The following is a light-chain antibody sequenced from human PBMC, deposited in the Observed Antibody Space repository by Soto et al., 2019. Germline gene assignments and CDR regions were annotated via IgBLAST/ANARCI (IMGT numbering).Light chain of an antibody. Sequence: EIVLTQSPGTLSLSPGERATLSCRASQSVSSNYLAWYQQKRGQAPRLLIYGASSRATGIPTRFSGSGSGTDFPLTISRLEPEDFAVYYCQQYDTPPRTFGQGTNVEI. CDR2: GAS. CDR3: QQYDTPPRT. J-gene: IGKJ1*01. V-gene: IGKV3-20*01. CDR1: QSVSSNY.